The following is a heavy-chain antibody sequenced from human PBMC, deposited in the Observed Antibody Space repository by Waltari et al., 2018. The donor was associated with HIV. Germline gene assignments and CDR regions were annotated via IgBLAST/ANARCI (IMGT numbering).Heavy chain of an antibody. CDR1: GGTVSLAD. V-gene: IGHV1-69*01. CDR3: ARVPDRSGYQRYAMDV. J-gene: IGHJ6*02. D-gene: IGHD3-22*01. Sequence: QVQLVQSGAEVKKPGSSVKVSCKASGGTVSLADIGWVRQAPGQGLEWMGAIIPLFGEANYAQKFQGRLTITADESTSTAYMELSSLRSEDTAVYYCARVPDRSGYQRYAMDVWGQGTTVTVS. CDR2: IIPLFGEA.